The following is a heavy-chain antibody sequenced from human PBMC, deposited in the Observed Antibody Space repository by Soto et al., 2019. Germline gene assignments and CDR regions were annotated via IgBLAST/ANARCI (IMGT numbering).Heavy chain of an antibody. J-gene: IGHJ5*02. Sequence: SETLSLTCTVSGGSISNYYWNWIRQPPGKGLEWIGSIYYSGSTSYNPPLKSRVTMSVDTSKNQFSLKLTSVTAADAAVYYCARTCFDSGAYYNSCFDPWGQGTLVTVSS. CDR2: IYYSGST. CDR1: GGSISNYY. V-gene: IGHV4-59*01. D-gene: IGHD3-10*01. CDR3: ARTCFDSGAYYNSCFDP.